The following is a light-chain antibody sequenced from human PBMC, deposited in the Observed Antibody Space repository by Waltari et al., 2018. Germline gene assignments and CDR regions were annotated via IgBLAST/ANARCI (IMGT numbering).Light chain of an antibody. CDR2: DVT. Sequence: QSALTQPASVSGSPGQSITLSCTGIGSAIDDSDIVSWYQHHPGKGPRVIIYDVTNRSSGISDRFSASKSANAASLTSSGLQPEDEGDYYCTSQTLDGVVLFGGGTQVTVL. CDR3: TSQTLDGVVL. CDR1: GSAIDDSDI. J-gene: IGLJ3*02. V-gene: IGLV2-14*03.